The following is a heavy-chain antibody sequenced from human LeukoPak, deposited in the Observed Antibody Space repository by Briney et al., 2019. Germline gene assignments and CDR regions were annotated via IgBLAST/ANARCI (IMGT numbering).Heavy chain of an antibody. J-gene: IGHJ4*02. CDR2: INPSGGST. CDR1: GYTFTSYY. V-gene: IGHV1-46*01. CDR3: ARGGLRGYSYGSGVDY. Sequence: ASVKVSCKASGYTFTSYYMHWVRQAPGQGLEWMGIINPSGGSTSYAQKFQGRVTMTRDTSTSTVYMELSSLRSEDTAVYYCARGGLRGYSYGSGVDYWGQGTLVTVSS. D-gene: IGHD5-18*01.